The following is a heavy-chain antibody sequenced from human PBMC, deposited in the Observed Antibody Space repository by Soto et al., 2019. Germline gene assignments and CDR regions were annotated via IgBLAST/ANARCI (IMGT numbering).Heavy chain of an antibody. J-gene: IGHJ5*02. V-gene: IGHV4-39*01. CDR3: ARRRDCSGGSCYPDRWFDP. CDR1: GCSISSSSYY. CDR2: IYYSGST. Sequence: QLQLQESGPGLVKPSETLSLTCTVSGCSISSSSYYWGWIRQPPGKGLEWIGRIYYSGSTYYNPSLKSRVTISVDTSKNQFSLKLSSVTAADTAVYYCARRRDCSGGSCYPDRWFDPWGQGTLVTVSS. D-gene: IGHD2-15*01.